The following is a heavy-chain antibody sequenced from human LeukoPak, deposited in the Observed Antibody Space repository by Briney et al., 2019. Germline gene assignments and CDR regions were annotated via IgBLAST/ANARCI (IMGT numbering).Heavy chain of an antibody. J-gene: IGHJ4*02. V-gene: IGHV3-7*01. D-gene: IGHD2-15*01. CDR3: ARDGGLHTNFDY. Sequence: GGSLRLSCAASGFTFNWMSWVRQAPGKGLEWVANTKPDGTAEYYADSVRGRFTTSRDNANNFLYLQMNSLRGEDTAVYYCARDGGLHTNFDYWGQGTLVTVSS. CDR1: GFTFNW. CDR2: TKPDGTAE.